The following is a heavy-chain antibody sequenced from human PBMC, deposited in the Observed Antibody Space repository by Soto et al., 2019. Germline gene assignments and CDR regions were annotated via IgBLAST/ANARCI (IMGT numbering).Heavy chain of an antibody. CDR3: AHRYDILTEYWYFDL. J-gene: IGHJ2*01. CDR2: IYWDDDK. CDR1: GFSLSTSGVG. D-gene: IGHD3-9*01. Sequence: QITLKESGPTLVKPTQTLTLTCTFSGFSLSTSGVGVGWIRQPPGKALEWLALIYWDDDKRYSPSLKSRLTITKDTSKNQVVLTMTNIDPVDTATYYCAHRYDILTEYWYFDLWGRGTLVTVSS. V-gene: IGHV2-5*02.